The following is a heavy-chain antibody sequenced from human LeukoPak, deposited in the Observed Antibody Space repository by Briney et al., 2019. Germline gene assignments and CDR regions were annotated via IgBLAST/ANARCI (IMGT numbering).Heavy chain of an antibody. CDR1: GGSISSYY. CDR2: ISYSGST. J-gene: IGHJ5*02. D-gene: IGHD1-1*01. Sequence: SETLSLTCTVSGGSISSYYWSWIRQPPGKGLEWIGYISYSGSTNFNPSLKSRVTISVDTSKNQFSLKLSSVSAADTAVYYCAREGTAGTNLNWFDPWGQGTLVTVSS. CDR3: AREGTAGTNLNWFDP. V-gene: IGHV4-59*01.